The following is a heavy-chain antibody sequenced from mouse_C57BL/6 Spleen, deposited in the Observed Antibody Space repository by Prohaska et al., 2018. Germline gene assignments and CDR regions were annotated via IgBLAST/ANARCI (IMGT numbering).Heavy chain of an antibody. J-gene: IGHJ2*01. D-gene: IGHD3-2*02. CDR1: TFTDYE. V-gene: IGHV1-15*01. CDR2: IDPETGGT. CDR3: TKDSSGSYYFDY. Sequence: TFTDYEMHWVKQTPVHGLEWIGAIDPETGGTAYNQKFKGKAILTADKSSSTAYMELRSLTSEDSAVYYCTKDSSGSYYFDYWRQGTTLTVSA.